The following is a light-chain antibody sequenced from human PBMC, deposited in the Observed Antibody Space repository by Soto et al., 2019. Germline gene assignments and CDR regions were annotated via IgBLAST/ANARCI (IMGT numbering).Light chain of an antibody. V-gene: IGKV1-13*02. CDR1: QGISSA. CDR2: DAS. Sequence: AIQLTQSPSSLSASVGDRVTITCRASQGISSALAWYQQKPGKAPKLLIYDASSLESGVPSRVSGSGSGTDFTLTISSLQPEDFATYYCQQFNSYPRTFGQGTKVEIK. J-gene: IGKJ1*01. CDR3: QQFNSYPRT.